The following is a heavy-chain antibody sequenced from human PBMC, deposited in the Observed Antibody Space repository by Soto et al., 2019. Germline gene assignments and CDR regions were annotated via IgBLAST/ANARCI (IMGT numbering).Heavy chain of an antibody. CDR1: GFIFSQSW. V-gene: IGHV3-7*01. CDR2: IRPDGNKK. Sequence: PVGSLRLSCAASGFIFSQSWMSWVRQAPGKGLEWVASIRPDGNKKFYVDSMKGRFTISRDNAKKSLYLQINNLRAEDEAVYYCADPTDLDYWGQGTLVTVSS. J-gene: IGHJ4*02. CDR3: ADPTDLDY.